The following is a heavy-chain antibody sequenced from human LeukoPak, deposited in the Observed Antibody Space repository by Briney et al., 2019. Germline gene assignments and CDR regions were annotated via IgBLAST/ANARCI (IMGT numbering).Heavy chain of an antibody. J-gene: IGHJ3*02. CDR3: ARPTYAGYCSSVNCLDGFAI. CDR1: GGSISNSGYF. V-gene: IGHV4-39*01. Sequence: PSETLSLTCTVSGGSISNSGYFWGWLRQSPGKGLEWIVSISYSGSTYYNPSLKSRFTISVYTSKNQFSLTLSSVTAADTAVYYCARPTYAGYCSSVNCLDGFAIWGQGTMVTVSP. D-gene: IGHD2-2*01. CDR2: ISYSGST.